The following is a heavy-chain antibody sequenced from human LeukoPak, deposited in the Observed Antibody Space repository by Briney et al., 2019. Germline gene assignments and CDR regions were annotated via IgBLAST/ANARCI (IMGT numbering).Heavy chain of an antibody. D-gene: IGHD3-10*01. Sequence: ASVKVSCKASGYTFTGYYMHWVRQATGQGLEWMGWINPNSGGTNYAQKFQGWVTMTRDTSISTAYMELSRLRSDDTAVYYCARESVVRGIIRHYYYGMDVWGKGTTVTVSS. CDR1: GYTFTGYY. CDR2: INPNSGGT. V-gene: IGHV1-2*04. J-gene: IGHJ6*04. CDR3: ARESVVRGIIRHYYYGMDV.